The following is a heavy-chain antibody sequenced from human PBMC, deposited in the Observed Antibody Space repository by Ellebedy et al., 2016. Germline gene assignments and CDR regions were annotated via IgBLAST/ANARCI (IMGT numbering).Heavy chain of an antibody. CDR1: GGSISSSSYY. Sequence: SETLSLTCTVSGGSISSSSYYWGWIRQPPGKGLEWIGSIYYTGSTYNNPSLRSRVTILVDTSKNQFSLRLSSVTAADTAVYYCARQIYGDYAPHYFNNWGQGTLVTVSS. D-gene: IGHD4-17*01. V-gene: IGHV4-39*01. J-gene: IGHJ4*02. CDR2: IYYTGST. CDR3: ARQIYGDYAPHYFNN.